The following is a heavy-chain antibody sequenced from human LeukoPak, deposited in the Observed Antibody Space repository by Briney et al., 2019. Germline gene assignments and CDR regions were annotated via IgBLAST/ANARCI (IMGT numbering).Heavy chain of an antibody. J-gene: IGHJ6*02. V-gene: IGHV4-39*01. CDR1: GGSISSSSYY. Sequence: SETLSLTCTVSGGSISSSSYYWGWIRQPPGKGLEWIGSIYYSGSTYYNPSLKSRVTIYVDTSKNQFSLKLSSVTAADTAVYSCARHTGSYYYYYGMDVWGQGTTVTVSS. D-gene: IGHD1-14*01. CDR3: ARHTGSYYYYYGMDV. CDR2: IYYSGST.